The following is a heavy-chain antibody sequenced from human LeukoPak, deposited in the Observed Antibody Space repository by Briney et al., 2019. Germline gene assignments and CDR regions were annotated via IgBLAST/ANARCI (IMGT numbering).Heavy chain of an antibody. Sequence: GGSLRLSCALSGFTLCRYRMNGVPEAPGKGREWVSPISSSSSYIYYADSVKGRFTISRDNAKNSLYLQMNSLRAEDTAVYYCARSYDSSGYDNSDYWGQGTLVTVSS. J-gene: IGHJ4*02. CDR1: GFTLCRYR. CDR2: ISSSSSYI. CDR3: ARSYDSSGYDNSDY. V-gene: IGHV3-21*01. D-gene: IGHD3-22*01.